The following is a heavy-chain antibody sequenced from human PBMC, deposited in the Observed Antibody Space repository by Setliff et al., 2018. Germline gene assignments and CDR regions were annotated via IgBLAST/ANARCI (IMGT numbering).Heavy chain of an antibody. J-gene: IGHJ6*02. CDR2: IYYSGST. CDR1: GYSISSGYY. V-gene: IGHV4-38-2*01. D-gene: IGHD6-19*01. CDR3: ARVSQYSSGWYYYYYGMGV. Sequence: LSLTCAVSGYSISSGYYWGWIRQPPGKGLEWIGSIYYSGSTYYNPSLKSRVTISVDTSKNQFSLKLSSVTAADTAVYYCARVSQYSSGWYYYYYGMGVWGQGTTVTVSS.